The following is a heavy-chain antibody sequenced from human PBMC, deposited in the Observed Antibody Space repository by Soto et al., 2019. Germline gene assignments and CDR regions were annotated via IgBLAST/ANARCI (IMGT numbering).Heavy chain of an antibody. CDR1: GYTFTSYG. CDR2: ISAYNGNT. CDR3: ARDLGYYIWGSYRQGAFDI. V-gene: IGHV1-18*01. J-gene: IGHJ3*02. D-gene: IGHD3-16*02. Sequence: QVQLVQSGAEVKKPGASVKVSCKASGYTFTSYGISWVRQAPGQGLEWMGWISAYNGNTNYAQKLQGRVTMTTDTSTSTAYMELRSLRSDDTAVYYCARDLGYYIWGSYRQGAFDIWGQGTMVTVSS.